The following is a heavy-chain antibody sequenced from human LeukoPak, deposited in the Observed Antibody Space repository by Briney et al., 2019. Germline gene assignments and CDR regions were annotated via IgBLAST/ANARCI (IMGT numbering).Heavy chain of an antibody. D-gene: IGHD6-13*01. CDR2: IWYDGSNK. CDR1: GFTFSSYG. J-gene: IGHJ4*02. V-gene: IGHV3-33*06. Sequence: GGSLRLXCAASGFTFSSYGMHWVRQAPGKGLEWVAVIWYDGSNKYYADSVKGRFTISRDNSKNTLYLQMNSLRAEDTAVYYCAKKGIAAAGYNPRGYYFDYWGQGTLVTVSS. CDR3: AKKGIAAAGYNPRGYYFDY.